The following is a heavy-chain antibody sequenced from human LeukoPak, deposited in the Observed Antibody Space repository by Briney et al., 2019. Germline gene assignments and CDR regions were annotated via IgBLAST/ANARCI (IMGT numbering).Heavy chain of an antibody. V-gene: IGHV4-59*12. CDR3: ARGRTYYYDSSGSRGCFDY. Sequence: SETLSLTCTVSGGSISSYYWSWIRQPPGKGLEWIGYIYYSGSTNYNPSLKSRVTIPVDTSKNQFSLKLSSVTAADTAVYYCARGRTYYYDSSGSRGCFDYWGQGTLVTVSS. J-gene: IGHJ4*02. CDR2: IYYSGST. D-gene: IGHD3-22*01. CDR1: GGSISSYY.